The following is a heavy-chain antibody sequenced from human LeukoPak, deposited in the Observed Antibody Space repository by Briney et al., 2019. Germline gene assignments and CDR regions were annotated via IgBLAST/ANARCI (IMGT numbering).Heavy chain of an antibody. CDR3: ASTWGIDDY. J-gene: IGHJ4*02. Sequence: PGRSLRLSCAASGFTFSSYAMHWVRQAPGKGLEWVAVISYDGSNKYYADSVKGRFTISRDNSKNTLYLQMNSLRAEDTAVYYCASTWGIDDYWGRGTLVTVSS. D-gene: IGHD3-16*01. CDR1: GFTFSSYA. V-gene: IGHV3-30-3*01. CDR2: ISYDGSNK.